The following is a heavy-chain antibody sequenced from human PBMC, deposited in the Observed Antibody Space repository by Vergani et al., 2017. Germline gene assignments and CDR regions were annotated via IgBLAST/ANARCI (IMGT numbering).Heavy chain of an antibody. V-gene: IGHV4-59*08. Sequence: QVQLQESGPGLVKPSETLSLTCTVSGGSISSYYWSWIRQPPGKGLEWIGYIYYRGSTNYNPSLKSRVTISVDTSKNQFSLKLSSVTAADTAVYYCARRLAARPFWFDPWGQGTLVTVSS. CDR1: GGSISSYY. CDR2: IYYRGST. J-gene: IGHJ5*02. CDR3: ARRLAARPFWFDP. D-gene: IGHD6-6*01.